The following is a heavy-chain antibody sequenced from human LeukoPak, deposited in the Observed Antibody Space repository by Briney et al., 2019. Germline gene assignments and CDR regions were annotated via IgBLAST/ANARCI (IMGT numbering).Heavy chain of an antibody. Sequence: ASVKVSCKASGGTFSTYAIRWVRQAPGQGLEWMGGISPITVTAHTAQKFQGRVTLTADKHPSTAYIELSSLRYEATPVYNSARPYRDTAMVTGDYYYYMDVWGKGTTVTVSS. CDR3: ARPYRDTAMVTGDYYYYMDV. J-gene: IGHJ6*03. V-gene: IGHV1-69*06. CDR2: ISPITVTA. CDR1: GGTFSTYA. D-gene: IGHD5-18*01.